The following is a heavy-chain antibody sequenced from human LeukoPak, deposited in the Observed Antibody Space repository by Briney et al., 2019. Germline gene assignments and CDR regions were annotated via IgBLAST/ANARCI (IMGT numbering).Heavy chain of an antibody. CDR2: IRYDGTNK. Sequence: GGSLRLSCVASGFTFSTYGMHWVRQAPGKGLEWVAFIRYDGTNKYYAASVEGRFTISRDNSKSTLYLQMNSLRADDTAVFYCARDAALSHYNSPATAVDYWGQGTLVTVSS. CDR3: ARDAALSHYNSPATAVDY. J-gene: IGHJ4*02. D-gene: IGHD1-14*01. CDR1: GFTFSTYG. V-gene: IGHV3-30*02.